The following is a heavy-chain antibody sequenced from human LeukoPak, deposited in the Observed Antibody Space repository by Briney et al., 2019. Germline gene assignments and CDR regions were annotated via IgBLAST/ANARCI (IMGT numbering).Heavy chain of an antibody. CDR3: ARAENYGTVDY. CDR2: LYHDGGT. Sequence: GGSLRLSCAASGFTVSSNYMSWVRQAPGKGLEYVSVLYHDGGTYSADSVKGRFTISRDNSKNTLYLQMNSLRAEDTAVYYCARAENYGTVDYWGQGTLVTVSS. CDR1: GFTVSSNY. V-gene: IGHV3-53*01. J-gene: IGHJ4*02. D-gene: IGHD3-16*01.